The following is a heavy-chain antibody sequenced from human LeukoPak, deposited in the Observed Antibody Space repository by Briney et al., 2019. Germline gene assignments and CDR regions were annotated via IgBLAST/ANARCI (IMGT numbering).Heavy chain of an antibody. CDR1: GCSFTSYW. Sequence: GESPRISSKGSGCSFTSYWIAWVRQMPGKGLEWMGIIYPGDSDTRYSPSFQGQVTISADKSISTAYLQWSSLKASDTAMYYCARLLRTSQIIVYDYFDYWGQGTLGTVSS. V-gene: IGHV5-51*01. J-gene: IGHJ4*02. D-gene: IGHD3-16*02. CDR2: IYPGDSDT. CDR3: ARLLRTSQIIVYDYFDY.